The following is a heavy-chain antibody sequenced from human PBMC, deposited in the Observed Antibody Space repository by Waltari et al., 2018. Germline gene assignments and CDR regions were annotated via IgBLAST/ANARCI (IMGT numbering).Heavy chain of an antibody. CDR3: TRDGVRAGIVDQ. V-gene: IGHV1-69*01. CDR1: GGTFSSYA. D-gene: IGHD3-22*01. J-gene: IGHJ4*02. CDR2: IIPIFGTA. Sequence: QVQLVQSGAEVKKPGSSVKVSCKASGGTFSSYAISWVRQAPGQGLEWMGGIIPIFGTANYAQKFQGRVTITADESTSTAYMELSSLRSEDTAVYFCTRDGVRAGIVDQWGQGTLVTVSS.